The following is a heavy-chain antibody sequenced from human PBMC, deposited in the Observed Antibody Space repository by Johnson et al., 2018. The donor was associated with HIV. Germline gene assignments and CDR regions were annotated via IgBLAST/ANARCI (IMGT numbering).Heavy chain of an antibody. V-gene: IGHV3-74*01. CDR1: GFTFSSHW. CDR2: INSDGSST. CDR3: TTEGDAFDI. J-gene: IGHJ3*02. Sequence: VQLVESGGGVVRPGGSLRLSSAASGFTFSSHWLHWVRQAPGKGLVWVSRINSDGSSTSYAASVKGRFTISRDNAKNTLYLQMSSLRTEDAGVYYCTTEGDAFDIWGQGTMVTVSS.